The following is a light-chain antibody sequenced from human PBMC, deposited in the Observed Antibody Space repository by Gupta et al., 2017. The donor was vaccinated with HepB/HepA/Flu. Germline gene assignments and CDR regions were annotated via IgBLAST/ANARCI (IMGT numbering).Light chain of an antibody. Sequence: SALTQPASVSGSPGQTITIPCTGSSSDIGSYNHVSWYQQRPGKVPTLIIYDVDNRPAGVAPRFSASKDGTTASLTISGLQTEDDADYYCYSYTSSSDWVFGGGTKVTVL. CDR2: DVD. J-gene: IGLJ3*02. V-gene: IGLV2-14*03. CDR1: SSDIGSYNH. CDR3: YSYTSSSDWV.